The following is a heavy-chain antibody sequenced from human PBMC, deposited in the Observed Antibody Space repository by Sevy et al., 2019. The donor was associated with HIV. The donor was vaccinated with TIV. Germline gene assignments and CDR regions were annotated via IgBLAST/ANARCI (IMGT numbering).Heavy chain of an antibody. CDR1: GFTFSKYS. D-gene: IGHD2-8*01. CDR3: AREGCTKPHDY. V-gene: IGHV3-23*01. J-gene: IGHJ4*02. CDR2: LSFGRGEI. Sequence: VRSLRLSCAASGFTFSKYSMSWVRQPAGKGQEWVSTLSFGRGEINYADSVKGRFTSSRVNSKSSVYLQMNNLRPEDTAVYYCAREGCTKPHDYWGQGTLVTVSS.